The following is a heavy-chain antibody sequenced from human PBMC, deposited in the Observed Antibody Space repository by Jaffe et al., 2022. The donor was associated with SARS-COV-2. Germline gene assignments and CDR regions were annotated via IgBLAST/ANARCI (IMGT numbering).Heavy chain of an antibody. V-gene: IGHV2-5*02. CDR1: GFSLTTSGVA. D-gene: IGHD5-12*01. Sequence: QITLKESGPTLVKPTQTLTLTCSFSGFSLTTSGVAVGWIRQPPGKALEWLALVYWDDDKRYSPSLKSRLTITKDTSKNQVVLIMTNMDPVDTATYYCAHSRYSGSWAHAFDVWGQGTMIIVSS. J-gene: IGHJ3*01. CDR2: VYWDDDK. CDR3: AHSRYSGSWAHAFDV.